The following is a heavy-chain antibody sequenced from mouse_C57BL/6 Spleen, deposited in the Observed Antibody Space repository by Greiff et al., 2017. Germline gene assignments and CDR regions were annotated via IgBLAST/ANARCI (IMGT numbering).Heavy chain of an antibody. V-gene: IGHV1-61*01. CDR2: IYPSDSET. Sequence: QVQLKQPGAELVRPGSSVKLSCKASGYTFTSYWMDWVKQRPGQGLEWIGNIYPSDSETHYNQKFKDKATLTVDKSSSTAYMQLSSLTSEDSAVYYCARRDYYGTPWRAMDYWGQGTSVTVSS. J-gene: IGHJ4*01. CDR3: ARRDYYGTPWRAMDY. CDR1: GYTFTSYW. D-gene: IGHD1-1*01.